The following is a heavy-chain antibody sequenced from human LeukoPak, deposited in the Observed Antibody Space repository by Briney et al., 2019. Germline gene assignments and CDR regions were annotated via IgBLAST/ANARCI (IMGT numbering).Heavy chain of an antibody. CDR3: ASSRGTAVADAFDI. V-gene: IGHV4-34*01. CDR1: GGSFSGYF. J-gene: IGHJ3*02. Sequence: SETLSLTCAVSGGSFSGYFWSWIRQPPGKGLEWIGEINHSGSTNYNPSLKSRVTISVDTSKNQFSLKLSSVTAADTAVYYCASSRGTAVADAFDIWGQGTMVTVSS. CDR2: INHSGST. D-gene: IGHD6-19*01.